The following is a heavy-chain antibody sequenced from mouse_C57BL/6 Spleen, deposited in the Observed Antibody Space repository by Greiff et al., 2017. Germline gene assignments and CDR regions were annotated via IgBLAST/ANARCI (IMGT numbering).Heavy chain of an antibody. V-gene: IGHV1-4*01. CDR2: INPSSGYT. CDR3: ARGGSKNHFDV. J-gene: IGHJ1*03. CDR1: GYTITSYT. D-gene: IGHD2-5*01. Sequence: VQLVESGAELARPGASVKLSCKASGYTITSYTMHWVKQRPGQGLEWIGYINPSSGYTKYNQKFKDKATLTADKSSSTAYMQLSSLTSGDSAVYYCARGGSKNHFDVWGTGTTVTVSS.